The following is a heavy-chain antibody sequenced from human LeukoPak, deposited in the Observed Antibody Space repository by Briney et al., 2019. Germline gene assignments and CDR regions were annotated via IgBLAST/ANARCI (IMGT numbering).Heavy chain of an antibody. D-gene: IGHD6-13*01. Sequence: PSETLSLTCAVYGGSFSGYYWSWIRQPPGKGLEWIGEINHSGSTNYNPSLKSRVTISVDTSKNQFSLKLSSVTAADTAVYYCARGSFSSSWYNPLSYYYYYYMDAWGKGTTVTVSS. CDR2: INHSGST. J-gene: IGHJ6*03. V-gene: IGHV4-34*01. CDR1: GGSFSGYY. CDR3: ARGSFSSSWYNPLSYYYYYYMDA.